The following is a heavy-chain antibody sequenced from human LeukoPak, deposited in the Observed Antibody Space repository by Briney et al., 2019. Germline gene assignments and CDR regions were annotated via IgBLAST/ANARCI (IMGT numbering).Heavy chain of an antibody. Sequence: GGSLRLSXAASGFTFDDYAMHWVRQAPGKGLEWVSGISWNSGSIGYADSVKGRFTISRDNAKNSLYLQMNSLRAEDMALYYCAKDIGSSGNDAFDIWGQGTMVTVSS. V-gene: IGHV3-9*03. CDR3: AKDIGSSGNDAFDI. CDR2: ISWNSGSI. J-gene: IGHJ3*02. CDR1: GFTFDDYA. D-gene: IGHD6-19*01.